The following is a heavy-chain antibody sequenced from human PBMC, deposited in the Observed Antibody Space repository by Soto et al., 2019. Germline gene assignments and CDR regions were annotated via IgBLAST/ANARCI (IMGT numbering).Heavy chain of an antibody. CDR2: INPKSGGT. J-gene: IGHJ6*02. CDR1: GYSFTDYH. V-gene: IGHV1-2*04. CDR3: ARGHSTDCSNGVCSFFDNHEIDV. Sequence: QVQLVQSGAEVKKPGASVRVSCKASGYSFTDYHIHWVRQAPGQGLEWLGRINPKSGGTSTAQKFQGWVTMTRYRSVSTVYMELTRLRSDDTAVYFCARGHSTDCSNGVCSFFDNHEIDVWGQGTTVTVSS. D-gene: IGHD2-8*01.